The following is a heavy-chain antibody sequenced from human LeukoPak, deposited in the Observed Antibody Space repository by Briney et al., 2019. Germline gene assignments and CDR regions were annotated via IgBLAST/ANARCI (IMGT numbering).Heavy chain of an antibody. Sequence: GGSLRLSCAASGFTFSDYYMNWIRQAPGKGLEWVSYISSSSSYTNYADSVKGRFTISRDNARNSLYLQMNSLRAGDTAIYYCANYCSASTRYGVEGYWGQGTLVTVSS. J-gene: IGHJ4*02. CDR2: ISSSSSYT. CDR1: GFTFSDYY. CDR3: ANYCSASTRYGVEGY. D-gene: IGHD2-2*01. V-gene: IGHV3-11*06.